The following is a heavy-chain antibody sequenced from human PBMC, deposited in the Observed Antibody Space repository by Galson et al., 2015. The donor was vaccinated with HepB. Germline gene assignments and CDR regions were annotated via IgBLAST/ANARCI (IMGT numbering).Heavy chain of an antibody. J-gene: IGHJ4*02. D-gene: IGHD2-15*01. CDR3: ARGGDIVVVVAATPDGYFDY. CDR2: ISYDGSNK. CDR1: GFTFSDYY. Sequence: SLRLSCAASGFTFSDYYMSWIRQAPGKGLEWVAVISYDGSNKYYADSVRGRFTISRDNSKNTLYLQMNSLRAEDTAVYYCARGGDIVVVVAATPDGYFDYWGQGTLVTVSS. V-gene: IGHV3-30*03.